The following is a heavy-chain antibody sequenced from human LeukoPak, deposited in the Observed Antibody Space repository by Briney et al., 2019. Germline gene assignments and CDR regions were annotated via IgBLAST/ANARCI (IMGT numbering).Heavy chain of an antibody. D-gene: IGHD3-9*01. J-gene: IGHJ3*02. CDR1: GFTFSSYA. Sequence: GGSLRLSCAAPGFTFSSYAMSWVRQAPGKGLEWVSAISGSGGSTYYADSVKGRFTISRDNSKNTLYLQMNSLRAEDTAVYYCAKDGTISGAFDIWGQGTMVTVSP. CDR2: ISGSGGST. CDR3: AKDGTISGAFDI. V-gene: IGHV3-23*01.